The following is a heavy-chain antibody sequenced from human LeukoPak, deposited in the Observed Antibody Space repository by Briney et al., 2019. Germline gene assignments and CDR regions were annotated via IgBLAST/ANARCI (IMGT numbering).Heavy chain of an antibody. CDR1: GGSFSDYY. V-gene: IGHV4-34*01. D-gene: IGHD2-21*01. J-gene: IGHJ4*02. CDR3: ARHIIQAPDFDY. CDR2: INHSGST. Sequence: SETLSLTCAVYGGSFSDYYWSWIRQPPGKGLEWIGEINHSGSTNYNPSLKSRVTISVDTSKNQFSLMLSSVTAADTAVYYCARHIIQAPDFDYWGQGTLVTVSS.